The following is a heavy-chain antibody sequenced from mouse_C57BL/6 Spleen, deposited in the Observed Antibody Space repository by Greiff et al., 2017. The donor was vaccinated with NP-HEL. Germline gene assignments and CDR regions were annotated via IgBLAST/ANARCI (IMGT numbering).Heavy chain of an antibody. D-gene: IGHD3-1*01. J-gene: IGHJ4*01. CDR2: ISYDGSN. CDR1: GYSITSGYY. CDR3: ARDSGAMDY. V-gene: IGHV3-6*01. Sequence: VQLQQSGPGLVKPSQSLSLTCSVTGYSITSGYYWNWIRQFPGNKLEWMGYISYDGSNNYNPSLKNRISITRDTSKNQFFLKLNSVTTEDTATYYCARDSGAMDYWGQGTSVTVSS.